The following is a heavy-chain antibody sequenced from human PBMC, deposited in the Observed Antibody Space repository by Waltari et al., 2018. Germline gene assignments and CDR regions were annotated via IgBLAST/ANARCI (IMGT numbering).Heavy chain of an antibody. J-gene: IGHJ6*02. Sequence: QVQLQESGPGLVKPSETLSLICSVSGDSLSYNYWSWIRQSPGKGLEWIGYISDGGNTYYHPSLKSRVTISLDTSKKQFSLRLDSLTAADTAVYYCARDSGLVGSQYNYVYYGLDVWGPGTTVTVSS. V-gene: IGHV4-59*01. CDR2: ISDGGNT. D-gene: IGHD2-8*02. CDR3: ARDSGLVGSQYNYVYYGLDV. CDR1: GDSLSYNY.